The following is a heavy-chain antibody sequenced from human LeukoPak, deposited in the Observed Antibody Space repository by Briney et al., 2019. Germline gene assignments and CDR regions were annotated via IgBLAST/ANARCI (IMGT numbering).Heavy chain of an antibody. D-gene: IGHD2-15*01. Sequence: GASVKVSCTASGYAFTSYGINWGRQAPGQGLEWMGWSSTYNGNTNYARQLQGTVTTSTNTSTSTPYTELRGLRSVDSAVNYCARGREGIEVVVDASAAFDMWGQGTMVTVSS. J-gene: IGHJ3*02. CDR2: SSTYNGNT. V-gene: IGHV1-18*01. CDR3: ARGREGIEVVVDASAAFDM. CDR1: GYAFTSYG.